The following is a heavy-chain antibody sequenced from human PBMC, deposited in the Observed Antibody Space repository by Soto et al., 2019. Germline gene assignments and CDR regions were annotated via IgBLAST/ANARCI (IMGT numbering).Heavy chain of an antibody. V-gene: IGHV4-30-4*01. CDR3: ARDATKYTTSGYYYYFDS. CDR2: IFYSGST. D-gene: IGHD3-22*01. Sequence: TLSLTCTVSGGSISSGDYFWSWVRQSPGKGLEWIGYIFYSGSTFYNPSLKSRITISVDTSKNQFSLKLSSVTAADTAVYYCARDATKYTTSGYYYYFDSWGQGTLVTVSS. J-gene: IGHJ4*02. CDR1: GGSISSGDYF.